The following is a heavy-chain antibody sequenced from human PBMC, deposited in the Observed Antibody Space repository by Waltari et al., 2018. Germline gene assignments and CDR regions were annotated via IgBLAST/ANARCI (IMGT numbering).Heavy chain of an antibody. Sequence: EVQLVESGGGMVKPGGSLRLSCAASGFTFSSYSMNWVRQAPGKGLEWVSSMSRSSSYRYYQGSGTGRFTISGDNPKNSLYLQMNSLRAEDTAVYYCARGGSYSSFDYWGQGTLVTVSS. CDR1: GFTFSSYS. CDR3: ARGGSYSSFDY. J-gene: IGHJ4*02. D-gene: IGHD1-26*01. CDR2: MSRSSSYR. V-gene: IGHV3-21*01.